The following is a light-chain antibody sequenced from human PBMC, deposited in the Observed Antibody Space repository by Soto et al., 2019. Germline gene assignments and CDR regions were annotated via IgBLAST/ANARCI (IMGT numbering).Light chain of an antibody. J-gene: IGKJ1*01. CDR3: QQYINRWT. CDR1: QSISTW. Sequence: DIQMTQSPSTLSASVGDRVTIPCRASQSISTWLAWYQQNPGKAPKLLIYKASSLESGVPSRFSGSGSGTEFTLTISSLQPDDFATYYCQQYINRWTFGQGTKV. V-gene: IGKV1-5*03. CDR2: KAS.